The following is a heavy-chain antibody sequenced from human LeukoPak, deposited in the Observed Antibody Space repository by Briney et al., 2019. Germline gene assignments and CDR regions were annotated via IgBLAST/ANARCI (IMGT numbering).Heavy chain of an antibody. CDR3: ARGGYYFIDY. J-gene: IGHJ4*02. Sequence: SETLSLTCAVYGGSFSGYYWSWIRQPPGEGLEWIGYIYYSGSTYYNPSLKSRVTISVDTSKNQFSLKLSSVTAADTAVYYCARGGYYFIDYWGQGTLVTVSS. D-gene: IGHD3-3*01. CDR2: IYYSGST. V-gene: IGHV4-30-4*01. CDR1: GGSFSGYY.